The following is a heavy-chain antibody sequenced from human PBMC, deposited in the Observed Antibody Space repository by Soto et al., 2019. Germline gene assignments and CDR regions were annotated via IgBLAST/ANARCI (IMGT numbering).Heavy chain of an antibody. V-gene: IGHV3-23*01. CDR3: AKVSSSWYAGFFDL. CDR2: LSDSGISI. CDR1: GFTFSSHA. Sequence: EVQLLESGGGLVQPASGFTFSSHAMTWVRQAPGKGLEWVSGLSDSGISIYYADSVKDRLTISRDNSKKTLYLQIHTLRAEDTAVYYCAKVSSSWYAGFFDLWGQGTLVTVSS. D-gene: IGHD6-13*01. J-gene: IGHJ4*02.